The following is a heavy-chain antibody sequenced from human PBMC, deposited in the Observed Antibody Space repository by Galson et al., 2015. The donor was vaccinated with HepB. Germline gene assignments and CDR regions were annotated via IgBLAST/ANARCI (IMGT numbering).Heavy chain of an antibody. D-gene: IGHD5-12*01. Sequence: ETLSLTCTVSGGSISSSSYYWGWIRQPPGKGLEWIGSIYYSGRTYYNSSLKSRVTISVDTSKNQFSLKLNSVTAADTAVYYCARIVATISPYFEYWGQGTLVTVSS. CDR3: ARIVATISPYFEY. J-gene: IGHJ4*02. CDR2: IYYSGRT. V-gene: IGHV4-39*01. CDR1: GGSISSSSYY.